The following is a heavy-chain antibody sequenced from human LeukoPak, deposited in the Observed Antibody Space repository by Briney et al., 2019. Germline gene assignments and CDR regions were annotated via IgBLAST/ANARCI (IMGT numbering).Heavy chain of an antibody. D-gene: IGHD1-1*01. Sequence: GRSLRPSCAAAGFTFSNAWMSWVRQAPGKGLEWVGRSKSKTDGGTTDYAAAVTGRFTISRDDSKSTLYLQMNSLKTEDTAVYYCTIWSVWGQGTLVTVSS. CDR3: TIWSV. CDR1: GFTFSNAW. J-gene: IGHJ4*02. CDR2: SKSKTDGGTT. V-gene: IGHV3-15*01.